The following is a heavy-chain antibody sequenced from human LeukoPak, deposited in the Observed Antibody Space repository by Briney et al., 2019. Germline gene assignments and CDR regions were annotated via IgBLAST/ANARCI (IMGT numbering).Heavy chain of an antibody. J-gene: IGHJ4*02. CDR3: ARDSRFAFDN. CDR1: GFLFNDYS. Sequence: GGSLRLPCSASGFLFNDYSMNWVRQAPGKGLEWISYIGIDSGNTHYADSVRGRFVISADRATNSVYLHMTRLRVDDTAVYYCARDSRFAFDNWGQGTLVTVSS. D-gene: IGHD3-10*01. CDR2: IGIDSGNT. V-gene: IGHV3-48*01.